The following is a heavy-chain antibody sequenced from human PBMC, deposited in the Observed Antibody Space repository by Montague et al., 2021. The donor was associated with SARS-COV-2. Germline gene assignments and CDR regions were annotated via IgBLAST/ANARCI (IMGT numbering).Heavy chain of an antibody. V-gene: IGHV1-8*01. Sequence: SVKVSCKASGYTFMNYDIAWVRQVTGQGLEWMGWMNPNSGNTGYAQKFQSRVTMTSDTSTSTAYMELSSLRSEDTATYYCARMVYPRVAKDFRDDFDVWGQGTMVTVSS. CDR1: GYTFMNYD. D-gene: IGHD2-8*01. CDR3: ARMVYPRVAKDFRDDFDV. CDR2: MNPNSGNT. J-gene: IGHJ3*01.